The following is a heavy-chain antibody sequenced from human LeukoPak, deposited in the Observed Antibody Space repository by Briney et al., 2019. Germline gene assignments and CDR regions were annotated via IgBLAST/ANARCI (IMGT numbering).Heavy chain of an antibody. CDR2: ISYVGSNK. CDR3: AKDRAAAGPYYYYGMDV. D-gene: IGHD6-13*01. J-gene: IGHJ6*02. V-gene: IGHV3-30*18. Sequence: PGGSLRLSSAASGFTFSSYGMHTGRQAPGTGLGWVADISYVGSNKYYADSVKVRFTISRDNSKNTLYLQINSLRAEDTAVYYCAKDRAAAGPYYYYGMDVWGQGTTVTVSS. CDR1: GFTFSSYG.